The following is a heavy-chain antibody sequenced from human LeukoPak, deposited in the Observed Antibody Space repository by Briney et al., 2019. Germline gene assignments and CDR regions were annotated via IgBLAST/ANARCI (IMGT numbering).Heavy chain of an antibody. Sequence: ESLKISCKGSGYRFTSYWISWVRQMPGKGLEWMGRIDPSDSYTNYSPYFQGHLTISADKSISTAYLQWSSLKASDTAMYYCARHQLLGPCFKGVCSDAFDIWGQGTMVTVSS. V-gene: IGHV5-10-1*01. D-gene: IGHD2-8*01. CDR1: GYRFTSYW. CDR3: ARHQLLGPCFKGVCSDAFDI. J-gene: IGHJ3*02. CDR2: IDPSDSYT.